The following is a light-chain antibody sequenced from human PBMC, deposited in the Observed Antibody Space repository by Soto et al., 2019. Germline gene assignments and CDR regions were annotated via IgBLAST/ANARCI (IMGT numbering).Light chain of an antibody. CDR2: DVT. Sequence: SVLTQPRSVSGSPGQSVTISCTGTNSDVGTYNYVSWYQQHPGKAPKLMIYDVTKRPSGVPDRFSGSKSGNTASLTISGLQAEDEADYYCCSYAGRYIYVFGNRTKVTVL. CDR3: CSYAGRYIYV. J-gene: IGLJ1*01. V-gene: IGLV2-11*01. CDR1: NSDVGTYNY.